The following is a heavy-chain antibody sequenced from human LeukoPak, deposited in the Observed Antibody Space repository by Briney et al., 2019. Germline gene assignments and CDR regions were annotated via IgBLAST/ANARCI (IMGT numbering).Heavy chain of an antibody. J-gene: IGHJ4*02. CDR2: IKEDGSRK. CDR3: ARVVAAAGTWGDY. CDR1: GFTFNGHW. V-gene: IGHV3-7*01. D-gene: IGHD6-13*01. Sequence: GGSLRLSCAVSGFTFNGHWMTWVRQAPGKGLEWVANIKEDGSRKYYVDSVKGRFTISRDNAKNSLYLQMDSLRAEDTAVYYCARVVAAAGTWGDYWGQGTLVTVSS.